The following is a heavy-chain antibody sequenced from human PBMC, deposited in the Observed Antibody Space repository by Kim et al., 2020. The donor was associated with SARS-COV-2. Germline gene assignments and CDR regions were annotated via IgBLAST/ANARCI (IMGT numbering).Heavy chain of an antibody. CDR3: AKDLGIAVAGGAFDI. J-gene: IGHJ3*02. V-gene: IGHV3-43*01. D-gene: IGHD6-19*01. Sequence: DTVKRRFTISRENSKDSLYLQMNSLRTEDTALYYCAKDLGIAVAGGAFDIWGQGTMVTVSS.